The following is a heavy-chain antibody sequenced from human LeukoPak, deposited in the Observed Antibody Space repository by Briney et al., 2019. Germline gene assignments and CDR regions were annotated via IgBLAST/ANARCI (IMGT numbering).Heavy chain of an antibody. Sequence: SETLSLTCAVYGGSFNDYYWNWIRQPPGKGLEWIGEINLRGSTTYNPSLKSRVTISVDTSKNQFSLKLSSVTAADTAVYYCARVRSDAFGVVIPCWYFDLWGRGTLVTVSS. J-gene: IGHJ2*01. D-gene: IGHD3-3*01. V-gene: IGHV4-34*01. CDR1: GGSFNDYY. CDR3: ARVRSDAFGVVIPCWYFDL. CDR2: INLRGST.